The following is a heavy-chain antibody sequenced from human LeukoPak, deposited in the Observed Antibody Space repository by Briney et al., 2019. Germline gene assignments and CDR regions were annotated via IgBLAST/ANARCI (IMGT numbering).Heavy chain of an antibody. V-gene: IGHV1-69*04. D-gene: IGHD7-27*01. Sequence: SVKVSCKASGGTFSSYAISWVRQAPGQGLEWMGRIIPILGIANYAQKLQGRVTMTTDTSTSTAYMELRSLRSDDTAVYYCARDGDDYLDYWGQGTLVTVSS. CDR1: GGTFSSYA. CDR3: ARDGDDYLDY. CDR2: IIPILGIA. J-gene: IGHJ4*02.